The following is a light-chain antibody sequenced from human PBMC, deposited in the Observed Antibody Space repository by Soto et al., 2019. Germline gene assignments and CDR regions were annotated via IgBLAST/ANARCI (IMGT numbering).Light chain of an antibody. Sequence: DIQMTQSPATLSASVGDRVTITCRASQSVRSWLAWYQQKPGTAPKLLIFDASRLESGVPSRFGGSASGTEFTLTISSLQPDDFATYYCQQYDNYPLTFGGGTKVEIK. CDR3: QQYDNYPLT. CDR2: DAS. CDR1: QSVRSW. V-gene: IGKV1-5*01. J-gene: IGKJ4*01.